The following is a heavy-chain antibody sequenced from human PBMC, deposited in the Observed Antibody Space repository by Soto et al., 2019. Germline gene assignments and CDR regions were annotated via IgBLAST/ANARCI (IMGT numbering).Heavy chain of an antibody. CDR2: INPYNGKT. J-gene: IGHJ4*02. CDR3: ARVQIVVVVGGTPADY. CDR1: GYIFSTHG. D-gene: IGHD2-15*01. V-gene: IGHV1-18*01. Sequence: QVQLEQSGAEVKKSGASVKVSCKASGYIFSTHGINWVRQAPGQGLEWMGLINPYNGKTNYAQKFQGRVTMTTETSRKTAYMELRSLRSDDTAVYYCARVQIVVVVGGTPADYWGQGTLVTVSS.